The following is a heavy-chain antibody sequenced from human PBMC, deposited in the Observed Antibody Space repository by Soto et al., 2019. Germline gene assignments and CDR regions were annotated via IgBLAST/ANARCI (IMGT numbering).Heavy chain of an antibody. J-gene: IGHJ4*02. CDR2: IIPIFGTA. CDR1: GGTFSSYA. Sequence: QVQLVQSGAEVKKPGSSVKVSCKASGGTFSSYAISWVRQAPGQGLEWMGGIIPIFGTANYAQKFRGRVTITADESTSTAYMELSSLRSEDTAVYYCARVRRFVVGPTTSGRYFDYWGQGTLVTVSS. V-gene: IGHV1-69*12. D-gene: IGHD1-7*01. CDR3: ARVRRFVVGPTTSGRYFDY.